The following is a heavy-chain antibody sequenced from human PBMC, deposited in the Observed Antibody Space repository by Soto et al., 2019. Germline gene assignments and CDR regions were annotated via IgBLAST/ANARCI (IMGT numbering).Heavy chain of an antibody. CDR3: ARVMGSWSTGNYYYGMDV. J-gene: IGHJ6*02. D-gene: IGHD6-13*01. V-gene: IGHV1-3*01. CDR2: INAGNGNT. CDR1: GYTFTSYA. Sequence: ASVKVSCKASGYTFTSYAMHWVRQAPGQRLEWMGWINAGNGNTKYSQKFQGRVTITRDTSASTAYMELSSLRSEDTAVYYCARVMGSWSTGNYYYGMDVWGQGTTVTVSS.